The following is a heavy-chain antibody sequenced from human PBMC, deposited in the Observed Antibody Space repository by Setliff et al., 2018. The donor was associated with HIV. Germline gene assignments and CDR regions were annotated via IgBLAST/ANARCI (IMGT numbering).Heavy chain of an antibody. D-gene: IGHD3-16*02. CDR2: VKSKGSGGTT. CDR1: GFTFSNAW. V-gene: IGHV3-15*05. Sequence: NPGGSLRLSCAASGFTFSNAWMNWVRQAPGKGLEWVGRVKSKGSGGTTDYAGAVKGRFTISRDDSKNMVNLQMRSLKPEDTAVYFCTTDPFYDYLWKTYRYDSFKIWGRGTMVTVSS. CDR3: TTDPFYDYLWKTYRYDSFKI. J-gene: IGHJ3*02.